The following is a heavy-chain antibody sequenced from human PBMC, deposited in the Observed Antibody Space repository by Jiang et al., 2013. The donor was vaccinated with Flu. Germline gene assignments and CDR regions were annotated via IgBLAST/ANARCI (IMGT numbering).Heavy chain of an antibody. J-gene: IGHJ3*02. D-gene: IGHD3-3*01. CDR2: IYYSGST. CDR1: GGSISSYY. CDR3: ARHAEMDDIGRGGAFDI. Sequence: GSGLVKPSETLSLTCTVSGGSISSYYWSWIRQPPGKGLEWIGYIYYSGSTNYNPSLKSRVTISVDTSKNQFSLKLSSVTAADTAVYYCARHAEMDDIGRGGAFDIWGQGTMVTVSS. V-gene: IGHV4-59*08.